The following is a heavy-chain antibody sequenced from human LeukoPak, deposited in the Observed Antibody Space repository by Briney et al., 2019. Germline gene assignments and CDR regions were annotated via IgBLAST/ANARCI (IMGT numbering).Heavy chain of an antibody. D-gene: IGHD3-10*01. CDR3: AKGYYYGGYYMDV. V-gene: IGHV3-43*01. J-gene: IGHJ6*03. CDR2: ISWDGGST. CDR1: GFTFDDYT. Sequence: GGSLRLSCAASGFTFDDYTMHWVRQAPGKGLEWVSLISWDGGSTYYADSVKGRFTISRDNSKNSLYLQMNSLRAEDTAVYYCAKGYYYGGYYMDVWGKGTTVTISS.